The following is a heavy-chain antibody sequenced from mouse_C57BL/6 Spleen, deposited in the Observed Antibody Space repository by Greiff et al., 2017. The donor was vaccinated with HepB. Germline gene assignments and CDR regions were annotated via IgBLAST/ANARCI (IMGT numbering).Heavy chain of an antibody. V-gene: IGHV1-18*01. J-gene: IGHJ4*01. CDR3: ARNRGIYSFSPMDY. CDR1: GYTFTDYN. Sequence: EVQLQQSAPELVKPGASVKIPCKASGYTFTDYNMDWVKQSHGKSLEWIGDINPNNGGTIYNQKFKGKATLTVDKSSSTAYMELRSLTSEDTAVYYCARNRGIYSFSPMDYWGQGTSVTVSS. D-gene: IGHD1-1*01. CDR2: INPNNGGT.